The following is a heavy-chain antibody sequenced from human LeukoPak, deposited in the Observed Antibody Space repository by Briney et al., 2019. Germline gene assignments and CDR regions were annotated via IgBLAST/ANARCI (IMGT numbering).Heavy chain of an antibody. CDR2: INPNSGGT. J-gene: IGHJ3*02. CDR1: GYTFTGYY. Sequence: ASVKVSCKASGYTFTGYYMHWVRQAPGQGLEWMGWINPNSGGTNYAQKFRGRVTMTRDTSISTAYMELSRLRSDDTAVYYCARAEYGAAYDDAFDIWGQGTMVTVSS. CDR3: ARAEYGAAYDDAFDI. D-gene: IGHD6-13*01. V-gene: IGHV1-2*02.